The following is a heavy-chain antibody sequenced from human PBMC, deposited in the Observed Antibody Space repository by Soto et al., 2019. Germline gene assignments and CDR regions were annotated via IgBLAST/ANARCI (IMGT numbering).Heavy chain of an antibody. D-gene: IGHD3-3*01. V-gene: IGHV1-2*04. CDR3: ARVATIFGVVPDY. CDR1: GYTFTGYY. J-gene: IGHJ4*02. CDR2: INPNGGGT. Sequence: ASVKVSCKASGYTFTGYYTHWVRQAPGQGLEWMGWINPNGGGTNYAQKIQDWVTMTRDTSISTAYMELSRLKSDDTAVYYCARVATIFGVVPDYWGQGTLVTVSS.